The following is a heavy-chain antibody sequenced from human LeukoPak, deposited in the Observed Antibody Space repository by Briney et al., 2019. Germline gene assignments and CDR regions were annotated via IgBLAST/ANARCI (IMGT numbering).Heavy chain of an antibody. CDR3: ARDRRGYGGNFDY. D-gene: IGHD4-23*01. CDR1: GFTFSSYG. CDR2: ISYDGSNK. Sequence: GRSLRLSCAASGFTFSSYGMHWVRQAPGKGLEWVAVISYDGSNKYYADSVKGRFTISRDNSKNTLYLQMNSLRAEDTALYYCARDRRGYGGNFDYWGQGTLVTVSS. J-gene: IGHJ4*02. V-gene: IGHV3-30*03.